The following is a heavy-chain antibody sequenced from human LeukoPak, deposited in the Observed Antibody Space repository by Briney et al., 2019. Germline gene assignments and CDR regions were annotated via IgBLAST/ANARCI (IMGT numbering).Heavy chain of an antibody. Sequence: SETLSLTCTVSGGSISSSSYYWGWIRQPPGKGLEWIGSIYYSGSTYYNPSLKSRVTISVDTSKNQFSLKLSSVTAADTAVYYCARSAYDFWIYYYMDVWGKGTTVTVSS. CDR1: GGSISSSSYY. J-gene: IGHJ6*03. V-gene: IGHV4-39*07. D-gene: IGHD3-3*01. CDR2: IYYSGST. CDR3: ARSAYDFWIYYYMDV.